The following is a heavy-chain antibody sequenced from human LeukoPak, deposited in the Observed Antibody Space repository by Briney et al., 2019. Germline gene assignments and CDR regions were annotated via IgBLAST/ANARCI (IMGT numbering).Heavy chain of an antibody. D-gene: IGHD6-13*01. Sequence: GSLILSSAASGVTFSSYAMSWVRQAPGQGLEWVSAISGSGGSTYYADSVKGRVTISRDNSKNTLYLQMNSLRAEDTAVYYCAKNYRSSWYSSYFDYWGQGTLVTVSS. CDR1: GVTFSSYA. V-gene: IGHV3-23*01. CDR3: AKNYRSSWYSSYFDY. CDR2: ISGSGGST. J-gene: IGHJ4*02.